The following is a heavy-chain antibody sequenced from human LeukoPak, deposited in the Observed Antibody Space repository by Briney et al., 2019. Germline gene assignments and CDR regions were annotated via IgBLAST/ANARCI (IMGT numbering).Heavy chain of an antibody. CDR2: IYHSGST. V-gene: IGHV4-38-2*02. CDR1: GYSISSGYY. D-gene: IGHD4-17*01. CDR3: AVNYGDYVFY. Sequence: SETLSLTCTVSGYSISSGYYWGWIRQRPGKGVEWIGSIYHSGSTYYNPSLKSRVTISVDTSKNQFSLKLSSVTAADTAVYYCAVNYGDYVFYWGQGTLVTVSS. J-gene: IGHJ4*02.